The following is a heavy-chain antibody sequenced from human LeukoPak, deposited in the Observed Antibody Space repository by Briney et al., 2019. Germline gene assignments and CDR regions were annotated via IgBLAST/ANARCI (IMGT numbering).Heavy chain of an antibody. D-gene: IGHD3/OR15-3a*01. CDR1: VVSISSSNSY. CDR3: ARQTGSGLFILP. V-gene: IGHV4-39*01. J-gene: IGHJ4*02. CDR2: IYYSGNT. Sequence: SETLSLTCTVSVVSISSSNSYWGWIRQPPGTGLEWIGSIYYSGNTYYNASLKSQVSISIDTSKNQFSLRLTSVTAADTAVYYCARQTGSGLFILPGGQGTLVTVSS.